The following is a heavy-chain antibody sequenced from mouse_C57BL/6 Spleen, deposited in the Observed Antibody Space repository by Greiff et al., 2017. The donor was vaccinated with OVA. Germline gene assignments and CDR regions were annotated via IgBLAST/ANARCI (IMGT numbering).Heavy chain of an antibody. CDR1: GYSITSGYY. J-gene: IGHJ3*01. D-gene: IGHD1-1*01. V-gene: IGHV3-6*01. CDR3: ARGYYYGSSYEVAY. CDR2: ISYDGSN. Sequence: EVKLMESGPGLVKPSQSLSLTCSVTGYSITSGYYWNWIRQFPGNKLEWMGYISYDGSNNYNPSLKNRISITRDTSKNQFFLKLNSVTTEDTATYYCARGYYYGSSYEVAYWGQGTLVTVSA.